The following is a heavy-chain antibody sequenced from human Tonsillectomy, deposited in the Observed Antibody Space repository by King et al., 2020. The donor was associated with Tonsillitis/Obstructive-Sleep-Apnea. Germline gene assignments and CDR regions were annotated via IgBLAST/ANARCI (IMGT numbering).Heavy chain of an antibody. CDR2: IKSKTDDGTT. D-gene: IGHD3-3*01. Sequence: VQLVESGGGLVKPGGSLRLSCAASGFTFSNAWMSWVRQAPGKGLEWVGRIKSKTDDGTTDYAAPVKGRFTISRDDSKNTLDLQMNSLKTEDTAVYYCTTEVPFDFWSGYFFDYWGQGTLVTVSS. J-gene: IGHJ4*02. V-gene: IGHV3-15*01. CDR3: TTEVPFDFWSGYFFDY. CDR1: GFTFSNAW.